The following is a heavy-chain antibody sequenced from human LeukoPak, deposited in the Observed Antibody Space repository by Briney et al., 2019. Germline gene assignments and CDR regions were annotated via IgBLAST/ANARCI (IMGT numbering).Heavy chain of an antibody. CDR3: ARRGYDYVWGSYQFDY. J-gene: IGHJ4*02. CDR1: GYSFTSYW. CDR2: IYPGDSDT. D-gene: IGHD3-16*02. V-gene: IGHV5-51*01. Sequence: GESLKISCKGSGYSFTSYWIGWVRHMPGKGLEWMGIIYPGDSDTRYSPSFQGQVTISADKSISTAYLQWSSLKASDTAMYYCARRGYDYVWGSYQFDYWGQGTLVTVSS.